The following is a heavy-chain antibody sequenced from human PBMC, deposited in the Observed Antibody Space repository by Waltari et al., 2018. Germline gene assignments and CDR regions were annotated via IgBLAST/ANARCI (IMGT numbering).Heavy chain of an antibody. Sequence: QLQLQESGPGLVKPSETLSLICTVSGGSISSSNYYWGWIRQPPGKGLEWIGSTYYSGQPYSNPSLKSRVTISADTSKNQFSLKLSSVTAADAAVYFCARHMTSNPYYYYMDVWGKGTAVPVS. CDR2: TYYSGQP. V-gene: IGHV4-39*01. CDR1: GGSISSSNYY. D-gene: IGHD3-16*01. CDR3: ARHMTSNPYYYYMDV. J-gene: IGHJ6*03.